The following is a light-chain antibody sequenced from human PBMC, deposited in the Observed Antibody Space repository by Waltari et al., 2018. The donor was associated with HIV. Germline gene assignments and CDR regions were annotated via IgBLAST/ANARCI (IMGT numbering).Light chain of an antibody. J-gene: IGKJ2*01. CDR3: QQYGTSPYT. V-gene: IGKV3-20*01. CDR2: AAS. Sequence: ENVLTQSPGTLSLSPGERATLSCRASRSVSSNYLTWYQQRPGKAPRLLIYAASTRATAIPDRFSGSGSGTDFTLTISRLEPEEFAVYYCQQYGTSPYTFGQGTKVEI. CDR1: RSVSSNY.